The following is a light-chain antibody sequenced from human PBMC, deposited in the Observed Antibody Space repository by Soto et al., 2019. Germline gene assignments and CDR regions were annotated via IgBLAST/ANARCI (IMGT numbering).Light chain of an antibody. V-gene: IGKV1-5*03. CDR3: QQYTSSPWT. CDR2: KTS. CDR1: QSISSW. Sequence: DIQMTQSPSTLSASVGDRVTITCRASQSISSWLAWYQQKPGKAPKLLIYKTSTLQSGVPSRFSGSGSGTEFTLTVSSLQPDDCATYYCQQYTSSPWTFGQGTRVDIK. J-gene: IGKJ1*01.